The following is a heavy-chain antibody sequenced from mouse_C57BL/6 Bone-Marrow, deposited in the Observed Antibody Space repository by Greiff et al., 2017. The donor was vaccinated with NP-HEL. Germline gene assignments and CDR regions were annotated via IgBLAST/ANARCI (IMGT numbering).Heavy chain of an antibody. CDR2: ISSGGSYT. V-gene: IGHV5-6*02. CDR1: GFTFSSYG. J-gene: IGHJ4*01. CDR3: ARPIYYYGSRKAMDY. D-gene: IGHD1-1*01. Sequence: DVMLVESGGDLVKPGGSLKLSCAASGFTFSSYGMSWVRQTPDKRLEWVATISSGGSYTYYPDSVKGRFTISRDNAKNTLYLQMSSLKSEDTAMYYCARPIYYYGSRKAMDYWGQGTSVTVSS.